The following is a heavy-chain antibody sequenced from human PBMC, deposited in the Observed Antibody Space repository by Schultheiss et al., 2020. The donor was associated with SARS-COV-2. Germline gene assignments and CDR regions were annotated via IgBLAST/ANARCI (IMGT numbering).Heavy chain of an antibody. CDR1: GFTFSTYE. Sequence: GGSLRLSCAASGFTFSTYEMNWVRQAPGEGLEWVSYISSSGSTIYHADSVKGRFTISRDNAKNSLYLQMNSLRAEDTAVYYCARDTDCSSTSCYKYYYGMDVWGQGTTVTVSS. J-gene: IGHJ6*02. CDR3: ARDTDCSSTSCYKYYYGMDV. V-gene: IGHV3-48*03. CDR2: ISSSGSTI. D-gene: IGHD2-2*02.